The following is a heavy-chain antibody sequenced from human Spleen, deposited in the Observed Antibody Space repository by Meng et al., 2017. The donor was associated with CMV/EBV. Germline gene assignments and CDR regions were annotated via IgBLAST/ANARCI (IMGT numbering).Heavy chain of an antibody. CDR1: GYTFTSYG. J-gene: IGHJ5*01. CDR3: ARREGWFDS. V-gene: IGHV1-18*01. CDR2: TSTYNGIT. Sequence: EVSCNASGYTFTSYGISWVLQAPGQGLEWLGWTSTYNGITNYAQNLQDRVTMATDTSTSTAYMELRRLRYDDTAVYYCARREGWFDSWGQGTLVTVSS.